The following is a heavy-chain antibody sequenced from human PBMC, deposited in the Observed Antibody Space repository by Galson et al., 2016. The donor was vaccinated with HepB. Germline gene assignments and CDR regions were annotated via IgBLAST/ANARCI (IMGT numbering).Heavy chain of an antibody. J-gene: IGHJ4*02. CDR3: AKDRLGYCSGGSCSSFDH. CDR2: ISYDGSNK. Sequence: SLRLSCAASGFTFSRYGMHWVRQAPGKGLEWVAVISYDGSNKYYADSVKGRFTISRDNSKKTLYLQMNSLRAEDTAVYYCAKDRLGYCSGGSCSSFDHWGQGALVIVSS. V-gene: IGHV3-30*18. D-gene: IGHD2-15*01. CDR1: GFTFSRYG.